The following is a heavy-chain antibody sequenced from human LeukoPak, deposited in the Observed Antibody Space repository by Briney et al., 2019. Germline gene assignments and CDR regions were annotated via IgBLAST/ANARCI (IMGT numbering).Heavy chain of an antibody. CDR3: ARDGYNPALYYMDV. Sequence: GGSLRLSCAASGFTFSSHGMHWVRQAPGKGLEWVAVISYDGSNKYNADSVKGRFTISRDNSKNTLYLQMNSLRAEDTAVYYCARDGYNPALYYMDVWGKGTTVTVSS. D-gene: IGHD5-24*01. CDR2: ISYDGSNK. CDR1: GFTFSSHG. V-gene: IGHV3-30*03. J-gene: IGHJ6*03.